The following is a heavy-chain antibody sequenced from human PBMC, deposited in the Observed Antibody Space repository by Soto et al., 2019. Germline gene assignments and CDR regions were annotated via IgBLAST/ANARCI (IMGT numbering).Heavy chain of an antibody. CDR1: GYTFTSYW. CDR2: IYPGDSDT. J-gene: IGHJ5*02. D-gene: IGHD3-10*01. V-gene: IGHV5-51*01. Sequence: PGESLKISCKGSGYTFTSYWIAWVRQMPGKGLEWMGIIYPGDSDTRYSPSFQGQVTISADKSISTAYLQWSSLKASDTAMYYCARHKMVRGVIITANLFDPWGQGPLVTVSS. CDR3: ARHKMVRGVIITANLFDP.